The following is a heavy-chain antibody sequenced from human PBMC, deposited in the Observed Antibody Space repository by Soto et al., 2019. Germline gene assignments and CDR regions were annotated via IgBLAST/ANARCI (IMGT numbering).Heavy chain of an antibody. D-gene: IGHD5-18*01. J-gene: IGHJ4*02. V-gene: IGHV1-8*02. CDR2: MNPNSGNA. Sequence: QVQLVQSGAEVKKPGASVKVSCKASGYIFTSYDINWVRQATGQRLEWMGWMNPNSGNAGSVQKVQGRVTMTRNTSIGTAYMELSSLRSEDTAVYYCARSQRGYSVADSWGQGTLVSVSS. CDR1: GYIFTSYD. CDR3: ARSQRGYSVADS.